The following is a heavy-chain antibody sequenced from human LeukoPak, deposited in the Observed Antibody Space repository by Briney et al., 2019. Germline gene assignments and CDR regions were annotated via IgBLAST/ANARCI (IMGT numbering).Heavy chain of an antibody. J-gene: IGHJ4*02. V-gene: IGHV3-48*03. CDR3: AKDRPYDFWSGYSAGYDY. Sequence: PGGSLRLSCAASGFTFSSYEMNWVRQAPGKGLEWVSYISSSASPIYCADSVKGRFTISRDNSKNTLYLQMNSLRAEDTAVYYCAKDRPYDFWSGYSAGYDYWGQGTLVTVSS. CDR1: GFTFSSYE. CDR2: ISSSASPI. D-gene: IGHD3-3*01.